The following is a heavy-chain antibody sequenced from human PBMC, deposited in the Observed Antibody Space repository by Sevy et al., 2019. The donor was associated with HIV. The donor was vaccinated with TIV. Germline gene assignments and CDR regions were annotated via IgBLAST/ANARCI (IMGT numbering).Heavy chain of an antibody. J-gene: IGHJ4*02. Sequence: GESLKISCAASGFTFSSYEMNWVRQAPGKGLEWISYISNSGTAMYYSDSVRGRFTISRDNARRSLYLQMNRLRAEDTAVYYCARDLPPSATTVPHFDCWGQGTLVTVSS. D-gene: IGHD4-17*01. CDR3: ARDLPPSATTVPHFDC. CDR2: ISNSGTAM. CDR1: GFTFSSYE. V-gene: IGHV3-48*03.